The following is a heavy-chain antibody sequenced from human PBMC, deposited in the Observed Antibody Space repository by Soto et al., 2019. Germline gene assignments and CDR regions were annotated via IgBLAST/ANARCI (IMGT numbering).Heavy chain of an antibody. V-gene: IGHV4-39*01. J-gene: IGHJ6*02. CDR2: IYYSVST. Sequence: SETLSLTCTVSGGSISSSSYYWGWIRQPPGKGLEWIGSIYYSVSTYYNLSLKSRVTISVDTSKNQFSLKLSSVTAADTAVYYFSIHAYSSGWYYYYYGMYVWGQGTTVTVSS. D-gene: IGHD6-19*01. CDR1: GGSISSSSYY. CDR3: SIHAYSSGWYYYYYGMYV.